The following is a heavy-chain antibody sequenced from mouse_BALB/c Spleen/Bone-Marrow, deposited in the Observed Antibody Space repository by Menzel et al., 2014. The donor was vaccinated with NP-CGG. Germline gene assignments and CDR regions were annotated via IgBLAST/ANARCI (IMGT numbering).Heavy chain of an antibody. CDR2: ISGGGSYT. V-gene: IGHV5-9-2*01. D-gene: IGHD2-4*01. J-gene: IGHJ3*01. CDR3: ARHAYYDQTEVSFVY. Sequence: EVKLVESGGGLVKSGGSLKLSCAASGFTFSYYGMSWVRQTPEKRLEWVATISGGGSYTFYSDSVKGRFTISRDNAKNNLYLQLSSLRSEDTALYYCARHAYYDQTEVSFVYWGQGTLVTVSA. CDR1: GFTFSYYG.